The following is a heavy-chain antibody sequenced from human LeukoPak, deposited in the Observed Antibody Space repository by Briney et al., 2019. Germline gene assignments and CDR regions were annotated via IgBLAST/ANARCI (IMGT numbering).Heavy chain of an antibody. CDR2: IIPIFGTA. J-gene: IGHJ4*02. CDR1: GGTFSSYA. V-gene: IGHV1-69*05. D-gene: IGHD2-21*02. Sequence: GASVKVSCKASGGTFSSYAISWVRQAPGQGLEWMGGIIPIFGTANYAQKFQGRVTITTDESTSTAYMELSSLRSEDTAVYYCARAAYCGGDCYYFDYWGQGTLVIVSS. CDR3: ARAAYCGGDCYYFDY.